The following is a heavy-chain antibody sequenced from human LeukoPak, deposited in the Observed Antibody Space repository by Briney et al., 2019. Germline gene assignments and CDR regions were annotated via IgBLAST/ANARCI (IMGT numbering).Heavy chain of an antibody. CDR2: ISSSSSYI. Sequence: PGGSLRLSCAASGFTFSSYGMNWVRQAPGKGLEWVSSISSSSSYIYYADSVKGRFTISRDNAKNSLYLQMNSLRAEDTAVYYCARETRGYYDSSGHYYYYYGMDVWGQGTTVTVSS. V-gene: IGHV3-21*01. J-gene: IGHJ6*02. D-gene: IGHD3-22*01. CDR3: ARETRGYYDSSGHYYYYYGMDV. CDR1: GFTFSSYG.